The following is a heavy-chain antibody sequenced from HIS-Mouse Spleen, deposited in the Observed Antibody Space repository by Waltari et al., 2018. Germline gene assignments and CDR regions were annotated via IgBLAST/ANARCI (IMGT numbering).Heavy chain of an antibody. CDR3: AREIPYSSSWYDWYFDL. V-gene: IGHV4-39*07. D-gene: IGHD6-13*01. CDR1: GGPISSSSYY. Sequence: QLQLQESGPGLVKPSETLSLTCTVPGGPISSSSYYWGWIRQPPGKGLEWIGIIYYSGGTYYNPSLKSRVTISVDTSKNQFSLKLSSVTAADTAVYYCAREIPYSSSWYDWYFDLWGRGTLGTVSS. J-gene: IGHJ2*01. CDR2: IYYSGGT.